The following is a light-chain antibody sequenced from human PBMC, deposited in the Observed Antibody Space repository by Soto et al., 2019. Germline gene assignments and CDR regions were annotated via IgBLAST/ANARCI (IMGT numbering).Light chain of an antibody. Sequence: DIQVTQSPSSLSASVGDRVTITCRASQTISRYLNWYQQVSGKAPKLLIYGASSLQSGIPPRFSGSGSGTDFALTISSLQPEDFATYYCQQSYSIPWTFGQGTKADFK. CDR2: GAS. CDR3: QQSYSIPWT. V-gene: IGKV1-39*01. J-gene: IGKJ1*01. CDR1: QTISRY.